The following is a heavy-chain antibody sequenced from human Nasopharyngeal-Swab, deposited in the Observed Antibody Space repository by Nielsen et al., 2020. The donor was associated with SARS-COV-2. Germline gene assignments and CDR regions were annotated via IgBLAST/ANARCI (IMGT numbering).Heavy chain of an antibody. V-gene: IGHV4-59*08. Sequence: GSLRLSCTVSGGSISPYYWGWIRQPPGKGLGWIGYIYYTGSTNYNPSLKSRLTISVDRSKNQFSLRLSSVTAADTAVYYCARHFRGGDVWGNGTTVTVSS. J-gene: IGHJ6*04. D-gene: IGHD3-10*01. CDR1: GGSISPYY. CDR3: ARHFRGGDV. CDR2: IYYTGST.